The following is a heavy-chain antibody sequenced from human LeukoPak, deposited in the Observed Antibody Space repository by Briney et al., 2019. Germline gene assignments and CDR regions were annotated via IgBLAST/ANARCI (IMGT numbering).Heavy chain of an antibody. V-gene: IGHV3-53*04. Sequence: GGSLRLSCAASGITVSDYYMAWVRQAPGKGLEWVSVIYSGGTTYYADSVKGRFTISRHNSKNTVYLQMNSLRVEDTAIYYCARDARGNLDYWGQGTLVTVFS. CDR3: ARDARGNLDY. CDR2: IYSGGTT. D-gene: IGHD4-23*01. J-gene: IGHJ4*02. CDR1: GITVSDYY.